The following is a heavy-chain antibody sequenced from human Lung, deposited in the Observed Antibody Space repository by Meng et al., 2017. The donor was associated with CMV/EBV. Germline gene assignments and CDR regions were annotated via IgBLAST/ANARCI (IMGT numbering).Heavy chain of an antibody. CDR2: ITGSGDDT. D-gene: IGHD2-2*01. CDR1: GFTFSTYA. V-gene: IGHV3-23*01. Sequence: GEXXKISCAASGFTFSTYAMSWVRQAPGKRLEWLSAITGSGDDTYYADSVRGRFTISRDNSKNTLSLQMNSLRAEDTALYYCAKAGGYCTGASCYPNWFDPWGLGXLVTVSS. CDR3: AKAGGYCTGASCYPNWFDP. J-gene: IGHJ5*02.